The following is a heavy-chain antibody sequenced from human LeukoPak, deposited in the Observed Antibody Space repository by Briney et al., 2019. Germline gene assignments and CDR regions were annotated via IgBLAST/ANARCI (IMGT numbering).Heavy chain of an antibody. J-gene: IGHJ4*02. Sequence: GESLQISCKASGYSFTTHWIGWVRQMPGKGLEWMGIIYPGDSDTRYSPSFQGHVTISADKSISTAYLQWSSLKASDTAMYYCARLASGGGGYLDYWGQGTLVTVSS. CDR3: ARLASGGGGYLDY. V-gene: IGHV5-51*01. CDR2: IYPGDSDT. CDR1: GYSFTTHW. D-gene: IGHD2-15*01.